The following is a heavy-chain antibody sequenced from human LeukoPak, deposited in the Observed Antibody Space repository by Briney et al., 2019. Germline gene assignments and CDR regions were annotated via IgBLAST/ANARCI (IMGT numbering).Heavy chain of an antibody. CDR2: IKSKTDGATI. J-gene: IGHJ4*02. CDR1: GFTFSNAW. CDR3: ATDGPSPWGLRYFDF. V-gene: IGHV3-15*01. Sequence: KTGGSLRLSCAASGFTFSNAWMSWVRQAPGKGLEWVGRIKSKTDGATIEYAAPVKGRFTISRDDSKNMVYLQMNSLKTEDTTVYYCATDGPSPWGLRYFDFWGQGTLVTVSS. D-gene: IGHD7-27*01.